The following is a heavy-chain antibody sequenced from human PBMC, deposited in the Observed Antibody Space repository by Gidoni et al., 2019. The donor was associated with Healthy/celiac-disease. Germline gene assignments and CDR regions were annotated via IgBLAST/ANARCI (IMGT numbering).Heavy chain of an antibody. V-gene: IGHV3-53*02. J-gene: IGHJ6*02. Sequence: EVQLVETGGGLIQPGGSLRLSCAASGFTVSSNYMSWVRQAPGKGLEWVLVIYSGCSTYYADSVKGRFTISRDNSKNTLYLQMNSLRAEDTAVYYCAREVVVMGHYDSSGKTPRRDYYGMDVWGQGTTVTVSS. CDR3: AREVVVMGHYDSSGKTPRRDYYGMDV. D-gene: IGHD3-22*01. CDR2: IYSGCST. CDR1: GFTVSSNY.